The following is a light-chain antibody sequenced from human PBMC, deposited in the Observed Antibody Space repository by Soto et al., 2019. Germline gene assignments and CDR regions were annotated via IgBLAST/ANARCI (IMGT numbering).Light chain of an antibody. Sequence: QSVLAQPPSVSGAPGQRVTISCTGNTSNIGASYDVHWYQQFPGTPPKVLIYGNSNRPSGVPDRFSGSKSGTSASLAVAGLQAEDEADYYCQSFDNSLSAWVFGGGTKLTVL. CDR1: TSNIGASYD. V-gene: IGLV1-40*01. CDR3: QSFDNSLSAWV. J-gene: IGLJ3*02. CDR2: GNS.